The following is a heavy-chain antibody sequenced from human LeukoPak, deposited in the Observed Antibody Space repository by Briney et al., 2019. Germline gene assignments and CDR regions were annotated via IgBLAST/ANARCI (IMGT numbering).Heavy chain of an antibody. CDR1: GFTFSNAW. J-gene: IGHJ6*02. V-gene: IGHV3-15*01. CDR3: TTGSYYYGMDV. D-gene: IGHD6-25*01. Sequence: GGSLRLSCAASGFTFSNAWMSWIRQAPGKGLEWVGRIKSKTDGGTTDYAALVKGRFTISRDDSKNTLYLQMNSLKTEDTAVYYCTTGSYYYGMDVWGQGTTVTVSS. CDR2: IKSKTDGGTT.